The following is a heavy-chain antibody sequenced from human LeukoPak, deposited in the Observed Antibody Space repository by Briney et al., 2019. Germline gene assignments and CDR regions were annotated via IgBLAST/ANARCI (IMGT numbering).Heavy chain of an antibody. CDR2: ISYDGSNK. Sequence: PGGSLRLSCAASGFTFSSYAMHWVRQAPGKGLEWVAVISYDGSNKDYADSVKGRFTISRDNSKNTLYLQMNSLRAEDTAVYYCARPNTIFGVVIPPAYWGQGTLVTVSS. D-gene: IGHD3-3*01. V-gene: IGHV3-30*01. J-gene: IGHJ4*02. CDR3: ARPNTIFGVVIPPAY. CDR1: GFTFSSYA.